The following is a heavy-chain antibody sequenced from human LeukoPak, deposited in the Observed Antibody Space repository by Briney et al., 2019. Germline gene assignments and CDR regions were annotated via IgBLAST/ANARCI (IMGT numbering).Heavy chain of an antibody. Sequence: GGSLRLSCAASGFTFSSYAIYWVRQAPGKGLEWVAVISYDGSNKYYADSVKGRFTISRDNSKNTLYLQMNSLRAEDTAVYYCASLEVIFDYWGXXTLVTVSS. D-gene: IGHD2-21*01. CDR2: ISYDGSNK. CDR3: ASLEVIFDY. V-gene: IGHV3-30-3*01. J-gene: IGHJ4*01. CDR1: GFTFSSYA.